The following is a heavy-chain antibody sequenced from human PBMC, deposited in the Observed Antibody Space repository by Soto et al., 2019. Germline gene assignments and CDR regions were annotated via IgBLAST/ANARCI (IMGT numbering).Heavy chain of an antibody. CDR1: GFSFSADGVA. Sequence: QITLKESGHTLVKPTQTLRLTCIFSGFSFSADGVAVGWIRQPPGKALEWLALIYWDDDTRYSPSLKSRLTITKXTXKXQVVLTMTNMDPVDTATYYCAHAFGGTSWPNDAFDVWGQGTVVTVSS. CDR2: IYWDDDT. J-gene: IGHJ3*01. D-gene: IGHD2-2*01. CDR3: AHAFGGTSWPNDAFDV. V-gene: IGHV2-5*02.